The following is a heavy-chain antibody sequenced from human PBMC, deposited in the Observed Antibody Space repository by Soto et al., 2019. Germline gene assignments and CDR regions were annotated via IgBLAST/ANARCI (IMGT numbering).Heavy chain of an antibody. CDR2: ISYDGSNK. D-gene: IGHD1-26*01. Sequence: GGSLRLSCAASGFTFSSYAMHWVRQAPGKGLEWVAVISYDGSNKYYADSVKGRFTISRDNSKNTLYLQMNSLRAEDTAVYYCAREWAFWGQGTLVTVPQ. V-gene: IGHV3-30-3*01. CDR3: AREWAF. J-gene: IGHJ4*02. CDR1: GFTFSSYA.